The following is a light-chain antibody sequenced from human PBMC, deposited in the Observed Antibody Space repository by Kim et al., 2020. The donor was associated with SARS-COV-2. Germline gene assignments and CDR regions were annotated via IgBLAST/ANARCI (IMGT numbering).Light chain of an antibody. CDR1: QSVSSD. V-gene: IGKV3-15*01. CDR3: QQYNNWLRT. CDR2: GAS. J-gene: IGKJ1*01. Sequence: EIVMTQSPATLSVSPGERATLSCRASQSVSSDLAWYQQKPGQAPRLLIYGASTRATGIPARFSGSGSGTAFTLTISSLQSEDFAVYYCQQYNNWLRTFGQGTKVDIK.